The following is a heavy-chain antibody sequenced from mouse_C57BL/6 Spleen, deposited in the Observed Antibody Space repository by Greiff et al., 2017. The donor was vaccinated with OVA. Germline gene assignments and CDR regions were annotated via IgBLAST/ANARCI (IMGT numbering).Heavy chain of an antibody. D-gene: IGHD1-1*01. V-gene: IGHV1-82*01. J-gene: IGHJ2*01. Sequence: QVQLQQSGPELVKPGASVKISCKASGYAFSSSWMKWVKQRPGKGLEWIGRIYPGDGDTNYNEKFKCKATLTADKSSSTAYMQLSSLTSEDSAVYFCARSGYYGSSYDYWGQGTTLTVSS. CDR1: GYAFSSSW. CDR3: ARSGYYGSSYDY. CDR2: IYPGDGDT.